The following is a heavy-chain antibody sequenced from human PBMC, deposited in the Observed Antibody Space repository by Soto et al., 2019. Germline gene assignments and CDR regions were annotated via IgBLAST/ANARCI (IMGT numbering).Heavy chain of an antibody. CDR2: IYYTGTH. CDR1: GGSVSNYY. CDR3: ARDRDTHTSGLPSLDP. V-gene: IGHV4-59*02. D-gene: IGHD3-22*01. J-gene: IGHJ5*02. Sequence: SETLSLTCSVSGGSVSNYYWSWVRQPPGKRLEWIGYIYYTGTHDYNPSLRGRATISVDTSKDQFSLKLTSVTAADTAVYYCARDRDTHTSGLPSLDPWXQG.